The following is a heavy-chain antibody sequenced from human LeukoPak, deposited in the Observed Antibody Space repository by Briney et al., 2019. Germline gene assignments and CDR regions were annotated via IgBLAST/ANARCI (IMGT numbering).Heavy chain of an antibody. D-gene: IGHD4-17*01. CDR1: GFTLSSYW. Sequence: GSLRLSCAASGFTLSSYWMHWVRQVPGKGLVWASRIKSDGITTRYADSVKGRFTISRDNAKNTLYLQMNSLRVEDTAVYYCARDRMTTYGMDVRGQGTTVTVSS. CDR3: ARDRMTTYGMDV. CDR2: IKSDGITT. J-gene: IGHJ6*02. V-gene: IGHV3-74*01.